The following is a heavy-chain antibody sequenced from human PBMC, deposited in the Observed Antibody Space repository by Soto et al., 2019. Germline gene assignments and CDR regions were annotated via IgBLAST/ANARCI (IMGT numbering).Heavy chain of an antibody. CDR1: GGSLSSGGYY. D-gene: IGHD3-16*02. CDR2: IYYSGST. CDR3: ARDSPSVTQGAFDI. Sequence: NPSDTLSLTCTVSGGSLSSGGYYCIWIRQHPGKGLEWIGYIYYSGSTYYNPSLKSRVTISVDTSKNQFSLKLSSVTAADTAVYYCARDSPSVTQGAFDIWGQGTMVTVSS. V-gene: IGHV4-31*03. J-gene: IGHJ3*02.